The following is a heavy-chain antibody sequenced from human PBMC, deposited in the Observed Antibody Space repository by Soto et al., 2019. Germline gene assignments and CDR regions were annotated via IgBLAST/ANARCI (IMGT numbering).Heavy chain of an antibody. CDR1: GGSVSSGNYY. CDR3: PRCLYYYYSSGYHGVYDY. V-gene: IGHV4-61*01. J-gene: IGHJ4*02. CDR2: IYYSGST. D-gene: IGHD3-22*01. Sequence: PSETLSLTCSVSGGSVSSGNYYWHWIRQPPGKGLDWIGNIYYSGSTNYNPSLKSRVTISVDTSKNQFSLKLSSVTAADKAVYYCPRCLYYYYSSGYHGVYDYWGQGALVSVSS.